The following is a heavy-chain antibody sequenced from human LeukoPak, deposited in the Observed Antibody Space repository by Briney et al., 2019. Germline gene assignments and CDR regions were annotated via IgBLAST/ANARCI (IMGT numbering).Heavy chain of an antibody. CDR2: ISGSGGST. D-gene: IGHD3-22*01. CDR1: GFTFSSYG. V-gene: IGHV3-23*01. J-gene: IGHJ4*02. CDR3: AKDGPSSGYYDSSGYSTPVLC. Sequence: QPGGSLRLSCAASGFTFSSYGMSWVRQAPGKGLEWVSAISGSGGSTYYADSVKGRFTISRDNSKNTLYLQMNSLRAEGTAVYYCAKDGPSSGYYDSSGYSTPVLCWGQGTLVTVSS.